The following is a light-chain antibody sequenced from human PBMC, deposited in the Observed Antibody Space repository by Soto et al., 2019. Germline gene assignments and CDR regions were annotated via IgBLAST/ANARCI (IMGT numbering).Light chain of an antibody. Sequence: QSALTQPPSASGTPGQRVTISCSGSSSNIGRDYVKWYQQLPGKAPKLLIYWNAQRPSGVPDRFSGSKSGTSASLAISGLRSEDEADYYCAAWDDSLSAVVFGGGTKLTVL. V-gene: IGLV1-47*01. CDR1: SSNIGRDY. J-gene: IGLJ2*01. CDR3: AAWDDSLSAVV. CDR2: WNA.